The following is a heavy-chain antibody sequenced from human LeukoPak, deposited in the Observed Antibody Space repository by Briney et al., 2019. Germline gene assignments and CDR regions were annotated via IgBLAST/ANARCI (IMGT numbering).Heavy chain of an antibody. J-gene: IGHJ4*02. CDR2: ISWNSGRI. CDR1: GFSFDDYA. V-gene: IGHV3-9*01. Sequence: GGSLRLSCTASGFSFDDYAMHWVRQAPGKGLEWVLGISWNSGRIGYADSVKGRFTISRDNAKNSLYLQMNSLRADDTAVYYCARDRRLQLWSPAGFDYWGQGTLVTASS. D-gene: IGHD5-18*01. CDR3: ARDRRLQLWSPAGFDY.